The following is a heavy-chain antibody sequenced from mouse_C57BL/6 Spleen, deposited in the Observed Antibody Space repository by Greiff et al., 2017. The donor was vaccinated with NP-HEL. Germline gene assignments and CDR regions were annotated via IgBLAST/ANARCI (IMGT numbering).Heavy chain of an antibody. CDR2: INPNNGGT. V-gene: IGHV1-26*01. Sequence: VQLQQSGPELVKPGASVKISCKASGYTFTDYYMNWVKQSHGQSLEWIGDINPNNGGTSYNQKFKGKATLTVDKSSSTAYMELRSLTSEDSAVYYCARDYGSPWFAYWGQGTLVTVSA. D-gene: IGHD1-1*01. CDR3: ARDYGSPWFAY. CDR1: GYTFTDYY. J-gene: IGHJ3*01.